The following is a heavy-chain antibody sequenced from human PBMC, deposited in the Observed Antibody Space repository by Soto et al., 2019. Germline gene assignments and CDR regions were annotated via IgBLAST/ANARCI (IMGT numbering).Heavy chain of an antibody. V-gene: IGHV3-21*05. D-gene: IGHD3-10*01. Sequence: GGSLRLSCAASGFTFSSYSMNWVRQAPGKGLEWVSYISSSSSYMYYADSVKGRFTISRDNAKNSLYLQMNSLRAEDTAVYYCARGSGSPDWFDPWGQGTLVTVSS. CDR3: ARGSGSPDWFDP. CDR2: ISSSSSYM. CDR1: GFTFSSYS. J-gene: IGHJ5*02.